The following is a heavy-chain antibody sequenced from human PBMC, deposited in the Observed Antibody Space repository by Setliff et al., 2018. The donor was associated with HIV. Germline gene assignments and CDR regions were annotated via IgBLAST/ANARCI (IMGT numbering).Heavy chain of an antibody. CDR3: ATIGGGTGNWVIDY. V-gene: IGHV4-34*01. CDR2: INLNGNT. D-gene: IGHD1-1*01. Sequence: SETLSLTCAVYGGSFSSYYWSWIRHSPGKGLEWIGEINLNGNTNYNPSLKSRVTISLDTSKNQFSLKLNSVTAADTAVYYCATIGGGTGNWVIDYWGQGTPVTVSS. CDR1: GGSFSSYY. J-gene: IGHJ4*02.